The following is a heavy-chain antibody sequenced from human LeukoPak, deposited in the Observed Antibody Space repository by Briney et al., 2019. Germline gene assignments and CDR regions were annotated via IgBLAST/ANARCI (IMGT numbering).Heavy chain of an antibody. V-gene: IGHV4-59*08. CDR3: ARRAGICQAYFDY. J-gene: IGHJ4*02. CDR1: GGSMNFYY. Sequence: PSETLSLTCTVSGGSMNFYYWSWIRQSPGKGLECIGYIYYSGSTYYNPSLKSRVTISVDTSKNQFSLNLDPVTAADTAVYYCARRAGICQAYFDYWGQGTLVTVSS. CDR2: IYYSGST.